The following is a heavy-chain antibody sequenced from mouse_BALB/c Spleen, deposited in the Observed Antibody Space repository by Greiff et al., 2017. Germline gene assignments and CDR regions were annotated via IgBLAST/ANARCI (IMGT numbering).Heavy chain of an antibody. CDR2: ISYSGST. D-gene: IGHD4-1*01. V-gene: IGHV3-2*02. CDR1: GYSITSDYA. J-gene: IGHJ2*01. CDR3: ARRTDYFDD. Sequence: EVKLMQSGPGLVKPSQSLSLTCTVTGYSITSDYAWNLIRQFPGNKLEWMGYISYSGSTNYNPSLKSRITITPDTSKNEFFLQLNSVTAEDAATYYCARRTDYFDDWGEGTTLTVSS.